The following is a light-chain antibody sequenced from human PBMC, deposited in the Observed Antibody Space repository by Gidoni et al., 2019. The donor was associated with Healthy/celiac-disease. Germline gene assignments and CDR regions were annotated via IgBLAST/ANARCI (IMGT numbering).Light chain of an antibody. CDR2: AAS. V-gene: IGKV1-9*01. J-gene: IGKJ3*01. Sequence: IQLTQSPSSLSASVGDRVTITCRASQGISSYLAWYQQKPGKAPKLLIYAASTLQSGVPSRFSGSGSGTDFTRTISSLQPEDFATYYCQQLNSYPSTFGPGTKVDIK. CDR1: QGISSY. CDR3: QQLNSYPST.